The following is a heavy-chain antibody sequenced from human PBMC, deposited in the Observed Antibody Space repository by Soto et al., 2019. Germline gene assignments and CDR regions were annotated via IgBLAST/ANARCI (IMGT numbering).Heavy chain of an antibody. Sequence: EVHLVESGGGLVQAGGSLGLSCAASGFTVSNNYMSWVRQAPGKGLEWVSVIYSGGSVYYRDSVKGRFTISRDHSKNTLYLQMNSLRAEDSGVYYCVSRPRAWGQGTLVTVSS. CDR2: IYSGGSV. CDR3: VSRPRA. D-gene: IGHD6-6*01. V-gene: IGHV3-66*01. J-gene: IGHJ5*02. CDR1: GFTVSNNY.